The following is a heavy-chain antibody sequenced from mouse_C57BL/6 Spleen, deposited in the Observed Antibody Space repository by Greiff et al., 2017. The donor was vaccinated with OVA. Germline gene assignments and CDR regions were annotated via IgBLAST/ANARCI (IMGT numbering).Heavy chain of an antibody. CDR3: ARAELGRGAMDY. D-gene: IGHD4-1*01. J-gene: IGHJ4*01. CDR2: INYDGSST. CDR1: GFTFSDYY. V-gene: IGHV5-16*01. Sequence: EVHLVESEGGLVQPGSSMKLSCTASGFTFSDYYMAWVRQVPEKGLEWVANINYDGSSTYYLDSLKSRFIISRDNAKNILYLQMSSLKSEDTATYYCARAELGRGAMDYWGQGTSVTVSS.